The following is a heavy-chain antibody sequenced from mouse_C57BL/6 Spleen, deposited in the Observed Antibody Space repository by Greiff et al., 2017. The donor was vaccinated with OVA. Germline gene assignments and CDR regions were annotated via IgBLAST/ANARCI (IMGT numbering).Heavy chain of an antibody. J-gene: IGHJ4*01. D-gene: IGHD2-12*01. CDR1: RFSLTSYA. V-gene: IGHV2-9-1*01. CDR3: ARNGGIYRDAMDY. CDR2: IWTGGGT. Sequence: VQRVESGPGLVAPSQSLSITCTVSRFSLTSYAISWVRQPPGKGLEWLGVIWTGGGTNYNSALKSRLSISKDNSKSQVFLKMNSLQTDDTARYYCARNGGIYRDAMDYWGQGTSVTVSS.